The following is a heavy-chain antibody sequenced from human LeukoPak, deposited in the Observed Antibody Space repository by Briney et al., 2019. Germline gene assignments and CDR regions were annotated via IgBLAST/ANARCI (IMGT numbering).Heavy chain of an antibody. J-gene: IGHJ6*02. CDR1: GLTFGDHA. Sequence: PGRSPRLSCAASGLTFGDHAMHWVRQPPGRGLEWVSSISWDAGSLAYADSVKGRFTISRDNAKNSLYLQMNSLRAEDTALYYCAKDRGGSLNYYGMDVWGQGTTVIVSS. D-gene: IGHD3-16*01. CDR3: AKDRGGSLNYYGMDV. V-gene: IGHV3-9*01. CDR2: ISWDAGSL.